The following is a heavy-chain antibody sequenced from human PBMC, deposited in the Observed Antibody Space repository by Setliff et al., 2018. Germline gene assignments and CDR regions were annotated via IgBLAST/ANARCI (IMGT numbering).Heavy chain of an antibody. CDR2: IYVTEST. CDR1: GGSISPYY. V-gene: IGHV4-4*07. J-gene: IGHJ4*02. CDR3: AASRAYTGAVEEWFLPKTFDF. Sequence: SETLSLTCTVSGGSISPYYWSWIRQPAGKGLECIGRIYVTESTKYNPSLKSRVTLSIDTSKNQFSLKLSSMTAADAALYYCAASRAYTGAVEEWFLPKTFDFWGQGSPVTVSS. D-gene: IGHD3-10*01.